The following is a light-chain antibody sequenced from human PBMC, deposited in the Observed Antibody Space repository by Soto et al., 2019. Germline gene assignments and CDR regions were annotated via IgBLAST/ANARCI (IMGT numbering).Light chain of an antibody. CDR1: QGIRND. CDR2: AAS. Sequence: IQMTQFPSSLSASVGDRVTITCRASQGIRNDLGWYQQKSGKAPKLLIYAASSLQSGVPSRFSGSGSGTDFTLTISSLQPEDFATYYCQQSFSSLTFGGGTKVDI. CDR3: QQSFSSLT. J-gene: IGKJ4*01. V-gene: IGKV1-39*01.